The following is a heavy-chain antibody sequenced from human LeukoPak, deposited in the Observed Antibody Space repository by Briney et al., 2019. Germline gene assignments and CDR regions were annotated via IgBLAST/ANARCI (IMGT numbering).Heavy chain of an antibody. CDR1: GFTFSSYA. V-gene: IGHV3-23*01. CDR2: ISGSGGST. J-gene: IGHJ4*02. Sequence: GGSLRLSCAASGFTFSSYAMSWVRQAPGKGLEWVSAISGSGGSTYYADSVKGRFTISRDNSKNTLYLQMNSLRAEDTAVYYCAVPILGIWSGFDYWGQGTLATVSS. CDR3: AVPILGIWSGFDY. D-gene: IGHD7-27*01.